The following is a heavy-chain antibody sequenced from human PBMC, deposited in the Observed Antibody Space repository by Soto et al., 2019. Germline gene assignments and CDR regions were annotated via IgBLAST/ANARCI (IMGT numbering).Heavy chain of an antibody. J-gene: IGHJ4*02. CDR1: GFTFDKVW. V-gene: IGHV3-15*07. D-gene: IGHD1-26*01. CDR2: IKSKTDGGTT. Sequence: EVQLVESGGGLVKPGGSLRLSCAVSGFTFDKVWMNWVRQAPGKGLEWVGRIKSKTDGGTTDYAAPGKGRFTISRDDSKNMLYLQMNSLNTEDAGMYFCTTGRDDLLYWGQGTLVTVSS. CDR3: TTGRDDLLY.